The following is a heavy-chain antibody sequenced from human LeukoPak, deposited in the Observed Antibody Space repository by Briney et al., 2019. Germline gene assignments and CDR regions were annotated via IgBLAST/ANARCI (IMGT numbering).Heavy chain of an antibody. Sequence: PGGSLRLSCAASGLTFSSYAMSWVRQAPGKGLEWVSAISGSGGSTYYADSVKGRFTISRDNSKNTLYLQMNSLRAEDTAVYYCAKGLRDYYYYYGMDVWGQGTTVTVSS. J-gene: IGHJ6*02. V-gene: IGHV3-23*01. CDR1: GLTFSSYA. CDR3: AKGLRDYYYYYGMDV. CDR2: ISGSGGST.